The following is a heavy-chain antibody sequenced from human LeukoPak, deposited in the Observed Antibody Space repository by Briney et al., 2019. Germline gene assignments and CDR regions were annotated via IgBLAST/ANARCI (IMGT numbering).Heavy chain of an antibody. V-gene: IGHV3-23*01. D-gene: IGHD3-22*01. CDR1: GFPFSNYA. CDR2: ISGSGGNT. CDR3: VKNHHFCDRGDYY. J-gene: IGHJ4*02. Sequence: GGSLRLSCAASGFPFSNYAVSWVRQAPGKGLEWVSGISGSGGNTYYADSVKGRFTISRDNSRNTLFLQMSSLRADDTAVYYCVKNHHFCDRGDYYWGQGTLVTVSS.